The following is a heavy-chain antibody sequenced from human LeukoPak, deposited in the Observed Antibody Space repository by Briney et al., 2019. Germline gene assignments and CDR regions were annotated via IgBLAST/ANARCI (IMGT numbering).Heavy chain of an antibody. V-gene: IGHV1-46*01. Sequence: ASVKVPCKASGYTFTSYYMHWVRQAPGQGLEWMGIINPSGGSTSYAQKFQGRVTMTRDTSTSTVYMELSSLRSEDTAVYYCARDTPRYGMDVWGQGTTVTVSS. CDR1: GYTFTSYY. CDR2: INPSGGST. J-gene: IGHJ6*02. CDR3: ARDTPRYGMDV.